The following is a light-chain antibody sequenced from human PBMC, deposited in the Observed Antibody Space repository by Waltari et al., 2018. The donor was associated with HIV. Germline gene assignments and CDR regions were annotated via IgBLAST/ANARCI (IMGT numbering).Light chain of an antibody. CDR1: QSVSSNY. Sequence: EIVLPQSPGTLSLSPGERANLPCRASQSVSSNYLAWYQQKPGQAPRLLIFGASSRATGIPDRFSGSGSGTDFTLTISRLEPEDFAVYYCQQYGSLPETFGQGTKVEIK. CDR2: GAS. V-gene: IGKV3-20*01. J-gene: IGKJ1*01. CDR3: QQYGSLPET.